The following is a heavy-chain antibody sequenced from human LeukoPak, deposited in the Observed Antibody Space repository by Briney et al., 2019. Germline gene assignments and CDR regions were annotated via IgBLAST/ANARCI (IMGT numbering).Heavy chain of an antibody. J-gene: IGHJ4*02. CDR1: GFTFSSYG. CDR2: IDPSGDTM. Sequence: GGSLRLSCAASGFTFSSYGMHWVRQAPGKGLQWVSYIDPSGDTMYYADSVQGRFIVSRDNAKNSLDLQMNSLRAEDTAVYYCTRGRSYDGSYSDYWGQGALVSVSS. CDR3: TRGRSYDGSYSDY. V-gene: IGHV3-48*04. D-gene: IGHD1-26*01.